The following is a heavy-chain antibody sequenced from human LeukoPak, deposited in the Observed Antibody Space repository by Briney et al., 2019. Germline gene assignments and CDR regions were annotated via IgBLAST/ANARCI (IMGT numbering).Heavy chain of an antibody. D-gene: IGHD1-26*01. CDR1: GGSISSYH. CDR3: ARSPAYSGSFLKGYYYYYMDV. J-gene: IGHJ6*03. CDR2: IYTSGST. Sequence: SETLSLTCTVSGGSISSYHWSWIRQPAGKGLEWIGRIYTSGSTNYSPSLKSRVTISVDKSKNQFSLKLSSVTAADTAVYYCARSPAYSGSFLKGYYYYYMDVWGKGTTVTVSS. V-gene: IGHV4-4*07.